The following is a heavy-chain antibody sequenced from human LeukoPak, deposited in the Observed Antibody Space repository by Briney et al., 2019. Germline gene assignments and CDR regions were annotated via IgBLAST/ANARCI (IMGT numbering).Heavy chain of an antibody. CDR3: ARHSPYCSGGSCYFEY. D-gene: IGHD2-15*01. J-gene: IGHJ4*02. Sequence: ASETLSLTCTVSGVSIGPYYWSWIRQPPGKTLERIGYISSSGSTSFNPSLKSRVTISQDTSKNQFSLKLSSVTAADTAVYYCARHSPYCSGGSCYFEYWGQGTLVTVSS. CDR2: ISSSGST. V-gene: IGHV4-59*08. CDR1: GVSIGPYY.